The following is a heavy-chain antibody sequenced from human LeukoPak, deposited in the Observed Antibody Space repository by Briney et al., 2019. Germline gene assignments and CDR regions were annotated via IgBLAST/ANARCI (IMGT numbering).Heavy chain of an antibody. CDR2: INHSGST. J-gene: IGHJ3*02. V-gene: IGHV4-34*01. Sequence: PSETLSLTCAVYGGSFSGYYWSWIRQPPGKGLEWIGEINHSGSTNYNPSRKSRVTISVDTSKKQFSLKLSSVTAADTAVYYCARGGSSWYLGDAFDIWGQGTMVTVSS. CDR1: GGSFSGYY. D-gene: IGHD6-13*01. CDR3: ARGGSSWYLGDAFDI.